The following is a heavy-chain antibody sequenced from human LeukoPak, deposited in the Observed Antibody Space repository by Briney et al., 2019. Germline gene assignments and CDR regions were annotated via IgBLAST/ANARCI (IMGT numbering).Heavy chain of an antibody. CDR2: IYYSGST. J-gene: IGHJ5*02. D-gene: IGHD3-10*01. CDR3: ARDPGHYCAPNWFDP. V-gene: IGHV4-30-4*01. CDR1: GGSITSGGYF. Sequence: PSETLSLTCTVSGGSITSGGYFWSWIRQPPGKGMEWIEYIYYSGSTYYNPALKSRVTISVDTSKNQFSLKLSSVTAADTAVYYCARDPGHYCAPNWFDPWGQGTLVTVSS.